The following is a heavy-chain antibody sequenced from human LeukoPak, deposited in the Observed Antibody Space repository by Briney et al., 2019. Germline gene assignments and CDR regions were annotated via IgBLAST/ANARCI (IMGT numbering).Heavy chain of an antibody. V-gene: IGHV4-39*01. Sequence: SGTLSLTCTVSGGSISSSSYYWGWIRQPPGKGLECLGSIYYSGSTYYNPSLKSRVTISIDTSQNQFSLKLSSVTAADTAVYYCGKGYYGMDVWGQGTTVIVSS. CDR1: GGSISSSSYY. CDR3: GKGYYGMDV. CDR2: IYYSGST. J-gene: IGHJ6*02.